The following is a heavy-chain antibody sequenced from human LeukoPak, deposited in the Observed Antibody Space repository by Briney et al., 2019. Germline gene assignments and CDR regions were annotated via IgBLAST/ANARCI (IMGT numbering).Heavy chain of an antibody. CDR1: GGSFSGYY. V-gene: IGHV4-34*01. D-gene: IGHD3-10*01. CDR3: ARGRTYYYGSGSYRFEYFQH. CDR2: INHSGST. Sequence: SETLSLTCAVYGGSFSGYYWSWIRQPPGKGLEWIGEINHSGSTNYNPSLKSRATISVDTSKNQFSLKLSSVTAADTAVYYCARGRTYYYGSGSYRFEYFQHWGQGTLVTVSS. J-gene: IGHJ1*01.